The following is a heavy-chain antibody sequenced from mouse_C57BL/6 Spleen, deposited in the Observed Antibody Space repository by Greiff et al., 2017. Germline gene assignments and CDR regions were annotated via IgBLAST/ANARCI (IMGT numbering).Heavy chain of an antibody. J-gene: IGHJ4*01. CDR3: ARGNYDYDGFYAMDY. D-gene: IGHD2-4*01. CDR2: INPNNGGT. V-gene: IGHV1-26*01. CDR1: GYTFTDYY. Sequence: EVQLQQSGPELVKPGASVKISCKASGYTFTDYYMNWVKQSHGKSLEWIGDINPNNGGTSYNQKFKGKATVTVDKSSSTAYMELRSLTSEDSAVYYCARGNYDYDGFYAMDYWGQGTSVTVSS.